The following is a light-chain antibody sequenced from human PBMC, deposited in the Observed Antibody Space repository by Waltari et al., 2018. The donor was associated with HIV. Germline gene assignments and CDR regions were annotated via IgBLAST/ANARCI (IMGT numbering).Light chain of an antibody. V-gene: IGLV1-44*01. CDR3: ATWDDSLNGPV. CDR2: SNN. Sequence: QSVLTQPPSASGTPGQRVTISCAGSTSHIGNSTVNWYQQLPGTAPKLLMYSNNQRPSGVPDRFSGSKSGTSASLAISGLQSEDEADYYCATWDDSLNGPVFGGGTKLTGL. J-gene: IGLJ2*01. CDR1: TSHIGNST.